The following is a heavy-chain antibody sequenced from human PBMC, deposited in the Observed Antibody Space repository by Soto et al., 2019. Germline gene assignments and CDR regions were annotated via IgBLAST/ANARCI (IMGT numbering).Heavy chain of an antibody. D-gene: IGHD5-18*01. Sequence: PGESLKISCRASGYSFTAYWIAWVRQMPGKGLEWMGIIYPGDSDTRYSPSFQGQVTISADKSISTAYLQWSSLKASDTAMYYCARLLNTATVTDPGYWGQGTLVTAPQ. CDR1: GYSFTAYW. CDR3: ARLLNTATVTDPGY. CDR2: IYPGDSDT. J-gene: IGHJ4*02. V-gene: IGHV5-51*01.